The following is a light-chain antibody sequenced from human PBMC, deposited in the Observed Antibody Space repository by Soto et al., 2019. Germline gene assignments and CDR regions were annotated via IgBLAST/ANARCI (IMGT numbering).Light chain of an antibody. J-gene: IGKJ1*01. CDR3: QQYSSYPWT. V-gene: IGKV1-5*03. CDR2: KAS. Sequence: DIQMTQSPSTLSASAGDRVIISCRASQYISSWLAWYQQKPGKAPDLLIYKASSLQSGVPSRFSGSGSGTQFTLTISSLQPDGFATYYCQQYSSYPWTFGQGTKVDIK. CDR1: QYISSW.